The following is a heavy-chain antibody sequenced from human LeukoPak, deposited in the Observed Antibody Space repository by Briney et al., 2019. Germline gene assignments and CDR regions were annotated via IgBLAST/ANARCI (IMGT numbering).Heavy chain of an antibody. V-gene: IGHV4-59*01. CDR3: ARDRTLQTNYYYYYGMDV. J-gene: IGHJ6*02. Sequence: SETLPLTCTVSGGSISSYYWSWIRQPPGKGLEWIGYIYYSGSTNYNPSLKSRVTISVDTSKNQFSLKLSSVTAADTAVYYCARDRTLQTNYYYYYGMDVWGQGTTVTVSS. CDR1: GGSISSYY. D-gene: IGHD4-11*01. CDR2: IYYSGST.